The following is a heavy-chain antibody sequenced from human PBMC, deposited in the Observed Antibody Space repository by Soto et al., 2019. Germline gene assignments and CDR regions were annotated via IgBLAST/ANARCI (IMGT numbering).Heavy chain of an antibody. CDR2: ISSNGGST. CDR1: GFTFSSYA. D-gene: IGHD3-9*01. CDR3: EKDRPRATASFDR. J-gene: IGHJ4*02. V-gene: IGHV3-64D*08. Sequence: GGSLRLSCSASGFTFSSYAMHWVRQAPGKGLEYVSAISSNGGSTYYADSVKGRFTISRDNSKNTLYLQMSSLRAEDTAVYYCEKDRPRATASFDRWGQGPLVTVS.